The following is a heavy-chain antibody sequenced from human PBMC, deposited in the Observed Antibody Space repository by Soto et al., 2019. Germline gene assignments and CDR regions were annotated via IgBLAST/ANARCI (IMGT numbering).Heavy chain of an antibody. D-gene: IGHD6-25*01. CDR2: IYHSGST. V-gene: IGHV4-30-2*01. CDR1: GGSISSGGYS. J-gene: IGHJ2*01. CDR3: AREAADANWYFDL. Sequence: QLQLQESGSGLVKPSQTLSLTCAVSGGSISSGGYSWSWIRQPPGKGLEWIGYIYHSGSTYYNPSLKSRVTIAVDRSKNQFSLKLSSVTAADTAVYYCAREAADANWYFDLWGRGTLVTVSS.